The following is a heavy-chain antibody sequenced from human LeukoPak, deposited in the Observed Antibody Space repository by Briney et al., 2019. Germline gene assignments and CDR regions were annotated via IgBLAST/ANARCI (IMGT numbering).Heavy chain of an antibody. CDR1: GGSISPYY. V-gene: IGHV4-59*12. CDR2: IYYSGST. J-gene: IGHJ1*01. Sequence: PSETLSLTCTVSGGSISPYYWSWIRQPPGKGLEWIGYIYYSGSTNYNPSLKSRVTISVDTSKNQFSLKLSSVTAADTAVYYCARDRQTNWVWYSSGSRGQYFQHWGQGTLVTVSS. CDR3: ARDRQTNWVWYSSGSRGQYFQH. D-gene: IGHD6-19*01.